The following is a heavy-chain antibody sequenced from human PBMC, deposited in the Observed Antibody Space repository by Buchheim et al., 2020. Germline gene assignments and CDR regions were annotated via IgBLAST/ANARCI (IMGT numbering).Heavy chain of an antibody. CDR2: INPSGGST. CDR1: GYTFTSYY. CDR3: ARGLEDCSSTSCYPGVDY. D-gene: IGHD2-2*01. V-gene: IGHV1-46*01. Sequence: QVQLVQSGAEVKKPGASVKVSCKASGYTFTSYYMHWVRQAPGQGLEWMGIINPSGGSTSYAQSFQGRVTMTRDTFTSTVYLKLSSLRSEDTAVYYCARGLEDCSSTSCYPGVDYWGEGT. J-gene: IGHJ4*02.